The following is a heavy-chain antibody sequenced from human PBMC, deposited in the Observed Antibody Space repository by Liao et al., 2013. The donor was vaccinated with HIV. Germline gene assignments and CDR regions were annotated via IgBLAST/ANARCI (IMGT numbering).Heavy chain of an antibody. D-gene: IGHD4-11*01. CDR2: IYYSGST. Sequence: QLQLQESGPGLVKPSETLSLTCTVSGGSISSSSYYWGWIRQPPGKGLEWIGSIYYSGSTYYNPSLKSRVTISVDTSKNQFSLKLSSVTAADTAVYYCATLGNVYSNYIDYWGQGTLVTVSS. CDR1: GGSISSSSYY. J-gene: IGHJ4*02. V-gene: IGHV4-39*07. CDR3: ATLGNVYSNYIDY.